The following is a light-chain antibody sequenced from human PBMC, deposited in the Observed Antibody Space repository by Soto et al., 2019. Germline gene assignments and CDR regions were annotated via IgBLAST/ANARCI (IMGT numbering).Light chain of an antibody. CDR1: QSVSSSY. J-gene: IGKJ4*01. CDR2: GAF. Sequence: EIVLTQSPGTLSLSPGQRATLSCRASQSVSSSYLAWYQQKPGQAPRLLIYGAFSRATGIPYSFSGSGSGTDFTLTISRLEPEDCAVCYCQQYGSSPLTFGGGTQVEIK. V-gene: IGKV3-20*01. CDR3: QQYGSSPLT.